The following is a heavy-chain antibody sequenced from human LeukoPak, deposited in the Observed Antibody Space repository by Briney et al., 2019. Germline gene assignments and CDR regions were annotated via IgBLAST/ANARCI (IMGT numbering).Heavy chain of an antibody. V-gene: IGHV3-11*01. D-gene: IGHD5-12*01. CDR2: ISSSGSTM. CDR1: GFIFNDFY. Sequence: KPGGSLRLSCAASGFIFNDFYMSWIRQAPGKGLEWVSYISSSGSTMYYADSVKGRFTISRDNAKNSLYLQMNSLRAEDMAVYYCARAPKVATQLDYLGQGTLVTVSS. CDR3: ARAPKVATQLDY. J-gene: IGHJ4*02.